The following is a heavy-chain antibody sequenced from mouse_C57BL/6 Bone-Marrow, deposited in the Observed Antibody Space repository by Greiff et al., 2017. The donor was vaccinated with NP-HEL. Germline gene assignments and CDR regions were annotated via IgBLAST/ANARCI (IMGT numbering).Heavy chain of an antibody. J-gene: IGHJ4*01. CDR3: ATSSYYDYDEFYYYAMDY. Sequence: QVQLQQPGAELVKPGASVKMSCKASGYTFTSYWITWVKQRPGQGLEWIGDIYPGSGSTNYNEKFKSKATLTVDTSSSTAYMQLSSLTSEDSAVYYCATSSYYDYDEFYYYAMDYWGQGTSVTVSS. CDR2: IYPGSGST. CDR1: GYTFTSYW. D-gene: IGHD2-4*01. V-gene: IGHV1-55*01.